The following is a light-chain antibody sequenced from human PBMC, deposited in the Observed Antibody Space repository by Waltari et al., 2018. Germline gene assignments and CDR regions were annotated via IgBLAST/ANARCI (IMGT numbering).Light chain of an antibody. Sequence: SYELSQPPSVSVSPGQTASVTCSGNYLGKKYVSWYQRKPGQSPLLIISQNTNRPSGIPERFSGSNSGNTATLTISGTQAIDEADYYCQAWDSTTAVFGGGTNLAVL. V-gene: IGLV3-1*01. J-gene: IGLJ3*02. CDR2: QNT. CDR3: QAWDSTTAV. CDR1: YLGKKY.